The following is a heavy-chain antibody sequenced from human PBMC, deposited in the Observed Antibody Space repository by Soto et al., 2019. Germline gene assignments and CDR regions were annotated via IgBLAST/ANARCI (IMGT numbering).Heavy chain of an antibody. CDR2: VIPILGIA. CDR3: ARPSAGKDYGSGSYSPLDY. Sequence: QVQLVQSGAEVKKPGSSVKVSCKASGGTFSSYTISWGRQAPGQGLEWMGRVIPILGIANYAQKFQGRVTMTADKATITAYMEMSSLRTEDTAVYYCARPSAGKDYGSGSYSPLDYWGQGTLVTVSS. CDR1: GGTFSSYT. J-gene: IGHJ4*02. D-gene: IGHD3-10*01. V-gene: IGHV1-69*02.